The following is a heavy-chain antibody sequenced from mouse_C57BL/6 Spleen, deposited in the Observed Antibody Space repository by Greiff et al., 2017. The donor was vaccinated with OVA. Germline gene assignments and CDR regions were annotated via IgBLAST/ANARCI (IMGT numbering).Heavy chain of an antibody. CDR2: INPNNGGT. CDR1: GYTFTDYY. D-gene: IGHD1-1*01. V-gene: IGHV1-26*01. CDR3: ARRDYSYAMDY. Sequence: EVQLQQSGPELVKPGASVKISCKASGYTFTDYYMNWVKQSHGKSLEWIGDINPNNGGTSYNQKFKGKATLTVDKSSSTAYMGLRSLTSEDSAVYYCARRDYSYAMDYWGQGTSVTVSS. J-gene: IGHJ4*01.